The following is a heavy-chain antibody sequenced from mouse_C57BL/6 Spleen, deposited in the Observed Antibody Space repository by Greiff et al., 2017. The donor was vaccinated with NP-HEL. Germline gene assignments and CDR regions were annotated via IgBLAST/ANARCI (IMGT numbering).Heavy chain of an antibody. Sequence: EVQRVESGGGLVQPGGSLKLSCAASGFTFSDYYMYWVRQTPEKRLEWVAYISNGGGSTYYPDTVKGRFTISRDNAKNTLYLQMSRLESEDTAMYYCAGPGGYDSHYYAMDYWGQGTSVTVSS. CDR1: GFTFSDYY. CDR3: AGPGGYDSHYYAMDY. V-gene: IGHV5-12*01. CDR2: ISNGGGST. J-gene: IGHJ4*01. D-gene: IGHD2-2*01.